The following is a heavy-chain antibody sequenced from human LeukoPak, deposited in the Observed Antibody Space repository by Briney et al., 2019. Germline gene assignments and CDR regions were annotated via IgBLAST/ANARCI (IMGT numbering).Heavy chain of an antibody. D-gene: IGHD6-13*01. CDR2: IRYDGSNK. CDR3: AKDQAVANYYFDF. J-gene: IGHJ4*02. V-gene: IGHV3-30*02. CDR1: GFTFSSYG. Sequence: GGSLRLSCAASGFTFSSYGMHWVRQAPGKGLEWVAFIRYDGSNKYYADSVKGRFTISRDNSKNTLSLQMNSLRAEDTAVYYCAKDQAVANYYFDFWGQGTLVTVSS.